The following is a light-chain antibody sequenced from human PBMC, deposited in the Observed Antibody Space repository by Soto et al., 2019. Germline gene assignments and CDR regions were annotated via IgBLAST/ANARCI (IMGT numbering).Light chain of an antibody. V-gene: IGLV2-14*01. CDR2: EVS. CDR3: SSYTSSSTRRV. CDR1: SSDVGGYNY. J-gene: IGLJ3*02. Sequence: QSVLTQPASVSGSPGQSITISCTGTSSDVGGYNYVSWYQQHPGKAPKLMIYEVSNRPSGVSNRFSGSKSGNTAPLTISGLQAEDEADYYCSSYTSSSTRRVFGGGTKLTVL.